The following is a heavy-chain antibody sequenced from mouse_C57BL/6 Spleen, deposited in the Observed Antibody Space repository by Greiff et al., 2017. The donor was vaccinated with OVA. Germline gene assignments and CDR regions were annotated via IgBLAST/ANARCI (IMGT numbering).Heavy chain of an antibody. D-gene: IGHD1-1*01. V-gene: IGHV14-1*01. CDR2: IDPEDGGT. CDR3: TPFYYGSSRYYFDY. J-gene: IGHJ2*01. CDR1: GFNIKDYY. Sequence: VQLQQSGAELVRPGASVKLSCTASGFNIKDYYMHWVKQRPEQGLEWIGSIDPEDGGTGYAPKFQGKATMPSEPSSTTAYLQLSSLTSEDTAVYYCTPFYYGSSRYYFDYWGKGTTLTVAS.